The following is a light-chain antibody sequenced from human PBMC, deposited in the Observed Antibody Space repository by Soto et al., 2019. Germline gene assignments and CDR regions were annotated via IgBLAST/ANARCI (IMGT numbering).Light chain of an antibody. CDR2: EVS. CDR3: SSYTNINTRACV. Sequence: QSVLTQPASVSGSPGQSITISCTGTSSDVGGYKYVSWYQQHPDKAPKLIIFEVSNRPSGISSRFSGSKSGNTASLTISGLQAEDEADYYCSSYTNINTRACVFGTGTKLTVL. V-gene: IGLV2-14*01. CDR1: SSDVGGYKY. J-gene: IGLJ1*01.